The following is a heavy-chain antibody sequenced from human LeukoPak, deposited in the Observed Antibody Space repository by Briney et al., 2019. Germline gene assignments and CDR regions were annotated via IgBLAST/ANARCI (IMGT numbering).Heavy chain of an antibody. CDR2: ISYSGRT. CDR3: ARGHDGVVGWFAP. J-gene: IGHJ5*02. V-gene: IGHV4-59*01. Sequence: SETLSLTCTVSGGSISNYYWIWIRQPPGKGLEWMGHISYSGRTNYNPSLKGRVTMSVDTSKNQFSLKLTSLTAADTAFYYCARGHDGVVGWFAPWGRGTLVTVSS. D-gene: IGHD2-15*01. CDR1: GGSISNYY.